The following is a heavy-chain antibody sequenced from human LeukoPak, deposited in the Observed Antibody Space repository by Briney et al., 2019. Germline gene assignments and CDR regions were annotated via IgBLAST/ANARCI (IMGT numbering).Heavy chain of an antibody. D-gene: IGHD2-15*01. CDR2: ISDSGAST. Sequence: PGGSLRLACAAAGFTFGSYSVTWVRQAPGKGLEWVAVISDSGASTFYADSVKGRFTISRDNSKNTLYLQMNSLRAEATAVYYCAKAGGSSLAKYGMDVWGQGTTVTVSS. CDR3: AKAGGSSLAKYGMDV. V-gene: IGHV3-23*01. J-gene: IGHJ6*02. CDR1: GFTFGSYS.